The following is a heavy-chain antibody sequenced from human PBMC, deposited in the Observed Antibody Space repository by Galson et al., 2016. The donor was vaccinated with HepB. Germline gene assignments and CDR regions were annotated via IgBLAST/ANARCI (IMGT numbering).Heavy chain of an antibody. V-gene: IGHV3-53*01. CDR3: ARDWRGSGSYNPYYYYGMDV. Sequence: SLRLSCAASGFTVSSNCMSWVRQAPGKGLEWVSLIYSGGTTFYADSVQGRFTISRDTSKNTLYLQMNSLRAEDTAVYYCARDWRGSGSYNPYYYYGMDVWGQGTMVTVSS. CDR2: IYSGGTT. J-gene: IGHJ6*02. D-gene: IGHD3-10*01. CDR1: GFTVSSNC.